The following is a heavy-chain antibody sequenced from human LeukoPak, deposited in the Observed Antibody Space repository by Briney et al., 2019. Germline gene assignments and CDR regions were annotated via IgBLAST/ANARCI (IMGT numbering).Heavy chain of an antibody. D-gene: IGHD3-22*01. V-gene: IGHV3-30*02. CDR2: IRYEGSNK. J-gene: IGHJ4*02. CDR1: GFTFSNYG. CDR3: AKDYYDSSGYYDY. Sequence: GGSLRLSCAASGFTFSNYGMHWVRQAPGKGLEWVAFIRYEGSNKYYADSVKGRFTISRDNSKSTLYLQMNSLRAEDTALYYCAKDYYDSSGYYDYWGQGTLATVSS.